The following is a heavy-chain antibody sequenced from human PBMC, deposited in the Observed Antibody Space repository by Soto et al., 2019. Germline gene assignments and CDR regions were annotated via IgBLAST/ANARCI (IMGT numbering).Heavy chain of an antibody. Sequence: ASVKVSCKVSGYTLTELSMHWVRQAPGKGLEWMGGFDPDVGVTNYAQKFQGRVTITADKSTSTAYMELSSLRSEDTAVYYCARDIGYCSSTSCYNYMDVWGKGTTVTVSS. CDR2: FDPDVGVT. D-gene: IGHD2-2*02. J-gene: IGHJ6*03. CDR3: ARDIGYCSSTSCYNYMDV. CDR1: GYTLTELS. V-gene: IGHV1-24*01.